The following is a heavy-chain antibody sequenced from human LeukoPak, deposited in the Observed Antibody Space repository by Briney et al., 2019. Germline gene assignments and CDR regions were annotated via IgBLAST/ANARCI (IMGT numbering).Heavy chain of an antibody. V-gene: IGHV1-69*13. CDR3: AVDRVAGYDFGGCVWFDP. CDR1: GGTFSSYA. D-gene: IGHD5-12*01. J-gene: IGHJ5*02. CDR2: IIPIFGTA. Sequence: ASVKVSCKASGGTFSSYAISWVRQAPGQGLEWMGGIIPIFGTANYAQKFQGRVTITADESTSTAYMELSSLRSEDTAVYYCAVDRVAGYDFGGCVWFDPWGQGTLVTVSS.